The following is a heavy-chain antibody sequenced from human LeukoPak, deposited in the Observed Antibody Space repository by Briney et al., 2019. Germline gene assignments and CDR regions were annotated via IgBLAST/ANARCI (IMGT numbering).Heavy chain of an antibody. D-gene: IGHD6-13*01. Sequence: PSETLSLTCTVSGGSISSSSYYWGWIRQPPGKGLEWIGSIYYSGSTYYNPSLKSRVTISVDTSKNQFSLKLSSVTAADTAVYYCARDSSSWYAFWFDPWGQGTLVTVSS. V-gene: IGHV4-39*07. CDR2: IYYSGST. CDR3: ARDSSSWYAFWFDP. CDR1: GGSISSSSYY. J-gene: IGHJ5*02.